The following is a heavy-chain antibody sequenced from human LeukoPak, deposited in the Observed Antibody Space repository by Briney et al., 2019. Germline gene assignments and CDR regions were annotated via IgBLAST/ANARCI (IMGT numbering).Heavy chain of an antibody. CDR3: ATTGSGSYYDY. V-gene: IGHV3-74*01. J-gene: IGHJ4*02. CDR2: INDDETST. Sequence: GGSLRLSCAASGFTLSSYSMHWVRQVPGKGLEWVSRINDDETSTTYAESVKGRFTISRDNAKNTLFLQMNSLRAEDTAVYYCATTGSGSYYDYWGQGTLVTVSS. D-gene: IGHD1-26*01. CDR1: GFTLSSYS.